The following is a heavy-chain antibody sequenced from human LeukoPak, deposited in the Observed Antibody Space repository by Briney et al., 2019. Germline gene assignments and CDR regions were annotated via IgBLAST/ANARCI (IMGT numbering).Heavy chain of an antibody. CDR3: ARVGPYYDFSRYYFDY. CDR1: GYTFTGYY. D-gene: IGHD3-3*01. V-gene: IGHV1-2*02. J-gene: IGHJ4*02. CDR2: INPNSGGT. Sequence: ASVTVSCTASGYTFTGYYMHWLRQAPAPGLEWMGWINPNSGGTNYAQKFQGRVTMTRDTTISTAYMELSRLRSADTAVYYCARVGPYYDFSRYYFDYWGQGTLVTVSS.